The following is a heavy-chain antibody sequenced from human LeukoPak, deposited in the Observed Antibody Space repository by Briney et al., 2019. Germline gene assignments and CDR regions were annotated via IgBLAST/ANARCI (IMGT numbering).Heavy chain of an antibody. D-gene: IGHD3-3*01. V-gene: IGHV3-21*01. CDR2: ISGSSNYV. CDR1: GFTFGTYA. CDR3: ARPDYDFWTGSLGGHYLDV. Sequence: TGGSLRLSCAASGFTFGTYAMSWVRQAPGKGLEWVSSISGSSNYVYYADSVKGRFTISRHNAKNSLFLQMDSLRAEDTAVYYYARPDYDFWTGSLGGHYLDVWGKGTTVTVSS. J-gene: IGHJ6*03.